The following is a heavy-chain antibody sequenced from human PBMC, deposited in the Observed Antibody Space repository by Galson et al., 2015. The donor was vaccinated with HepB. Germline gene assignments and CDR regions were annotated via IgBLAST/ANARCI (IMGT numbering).Heavy chain of an antibody. CDR1: GGTFSSNA. CDR2: IIPILGIV. CDR3: ARDSFYDDSSASYPRGYSYHMDV. D-gene: IGHD3-22*01. J-gene: IGHJ6*02. Sequence: SVKVSCKASGGTFSSNAISWVRQAPGQGLEWMGRIIPILGIVNYAQKFQGRVRITADMSTSTAYMELGSLRSEDTAVYFCARDSFYDDSSASYPRGYSYHMDVWGQGTAVTVSS. V-gene: IGHV1-69*04.